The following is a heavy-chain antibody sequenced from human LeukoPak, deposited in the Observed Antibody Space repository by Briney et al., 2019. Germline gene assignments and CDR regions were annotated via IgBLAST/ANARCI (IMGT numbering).Heavy chain of an antibody. V-gene: IGHV5-51*01. CDR1: GYSFTSYW. D-gene: IGHD5-24*01. Sequence: GESLKISCKGSGYSFTSYWIGWVRQLPGKGLEWMGIIYPGDSDTRYSPSFQGQVTISADKSISTAYLQRSSLKASDTAMYYCARGLWEMATLTYFDYWGQGTLVTVSS. CDR2: IYPGDSDT. J-gene: IGHJ4*02. CDR3: ARGLWEMATLTYFDY.